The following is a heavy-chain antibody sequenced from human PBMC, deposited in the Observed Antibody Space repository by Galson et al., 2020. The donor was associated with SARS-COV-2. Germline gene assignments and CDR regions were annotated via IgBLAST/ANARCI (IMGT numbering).Heavy chain of an antibody. CDR1: GFSFSDFG. J-gene: IGHJ6*02. Sequence: GGSLRLSCEGSGFSFSDFGMAWVRQAPGKGLEWVASINQDGRETYYVDSVKGRFTVSRDNAKNALHLEMHSLRAEDTAVFYCAREHIMILGVVIPINIMDVWGQGTMVTVSS. CDR3: AREHIMILGVVIPINIMDV. CDR2: INQDGRET. V-gene: IGHV3-7*01. D-gene: IGHD3-3*01.